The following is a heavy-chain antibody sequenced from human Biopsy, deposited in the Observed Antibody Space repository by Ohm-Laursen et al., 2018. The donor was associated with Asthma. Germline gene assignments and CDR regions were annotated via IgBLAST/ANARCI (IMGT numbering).Heavy chain of an antibody. CDR2: VTYDGISQ. V-gene: IGHV3-30*03. J-gene: IGHJ6*02. Sequence: SLRLSCAASGFTFSNYGMHWVRKVAGKGLDRMAVVTYDGISQYYAESVKGRFTISRDNSRNTLNLQMNSVRPDDTAVYFCARERAGVLGSYNGMDVWGPGTTVSVSS. CDR3: ARERAGVLGSYNGMDV. CDR1: GFTFSNYG. D-gene: IGHD2-8*01.